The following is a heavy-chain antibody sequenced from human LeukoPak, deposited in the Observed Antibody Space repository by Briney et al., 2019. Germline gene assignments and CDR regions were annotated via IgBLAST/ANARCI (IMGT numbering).Heavy chain of an antibody. J-gene: IGHJ4*02. Sequence: GESLKISCKGSGYRFSRYWIGWVRQMPGKGLEWMGIIYPGDLETRYSASFQGQVTISADKSISTAYLQWSSLKASDTAIYYCARLPGINVIVPPDYWGQGTLVTVSS. CDR1: GYRFSRYW. CDR2: IYPGDLET. CDR3: ARLPGINVIVPPDY. V-gene: IGHV5-51*01. D-gene: IGHD3-22*01.